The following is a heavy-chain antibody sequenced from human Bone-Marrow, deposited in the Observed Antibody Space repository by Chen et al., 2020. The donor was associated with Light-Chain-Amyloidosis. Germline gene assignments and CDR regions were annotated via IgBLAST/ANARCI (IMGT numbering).Heavy chain of an antibody. Sequence: QVQLQQWGAGLLKPSETLSLTCAVYGGSFSGYYWNWIRQPPGKGLEWIGEMIPSGSTNYSPYLNSRVTISLDTSQSQSALNLSSMTAAGTAVYYCAGGRGYSYGHVRAYNYMDVWGKGTTVTVSS. J-gene: IGHJ6*03. D-gene: IGHD5-18*01. CDR2: MIPSGST. V-gene: IGHV4-34*01. CDR3: AGGRGYSYGHVRAYNYMDV. CDR1: GGSFSGYY.